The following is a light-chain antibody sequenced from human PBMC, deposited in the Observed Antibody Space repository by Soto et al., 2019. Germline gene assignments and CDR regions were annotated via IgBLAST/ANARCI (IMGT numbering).Light chain of an antibody. CDR1: QNIYNN. J-gene: IGKJ1*01. Sequence: IVMTQSPATLSLSPGERATLSCRASQNIYNNIAWYQHRPGQAPRLLIYRASTRATGVPARFSGSGFETEYTLTISSLQSEDFAIYSCLQYHNLWAFGQGTKVEIK. CDR2: RAS. V-gene: IGKV3-15*01. CDR3: LQYHNLWA.